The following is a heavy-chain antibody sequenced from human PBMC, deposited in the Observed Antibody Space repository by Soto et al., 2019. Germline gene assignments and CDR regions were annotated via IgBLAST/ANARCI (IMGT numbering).Heavy chain of an antibody. Sequence: SETLSLTCAGYGGSFSGYYWSGIRQPPGKGLEWIGEINHSGSTNYNPSLKSRVTISVDTSKNQFSLKLSSVTAADTAVYYCARDRATMVRGVIPRWFDPWGQGTLVTVS. CDR2: INHSGST. J-gene: IGHJ5*02. CDR1: GGSFSGYY. CDR3: ARDRATMVRGVIPRWFDP. V-gene: IGHV4-34*01. D-gene: IGHD3-10*01.